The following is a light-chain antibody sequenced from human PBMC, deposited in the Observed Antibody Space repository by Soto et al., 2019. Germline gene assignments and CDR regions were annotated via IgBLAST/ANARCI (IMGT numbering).Light chain of an antibody. CDR2: GAS. J-gene: IGKJ1*01. Sequence: DIVLTQSPGTLSLSPGERATLSCRSSQSVSSSYLAWYQQKPGQAPRLIIYGASSRATGIPDRFSGSGSGTDFTLTISRLEPEDVAVYYCHQYGSSSWTFGQGTKVDIK. CDR1: QSVSSSY. V-gene: IGKV3-20*01. CDR3: HQYGSSSWT.